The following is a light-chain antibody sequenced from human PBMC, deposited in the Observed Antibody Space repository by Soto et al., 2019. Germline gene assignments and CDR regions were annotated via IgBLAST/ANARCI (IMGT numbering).Light chain of an antibody. J-gene: IGKJ4*01. Sequence: EIVLTQSPATLSLSPGERATLSCRASQSISSYLAWYKQRPGQAPRLLIYDASNRATGIPARFSGSGSGTDFTLTISNLEPEDFAVYYCQQRSNWPLTFGGGTKVEIK. CDR1: QSISSY. V-gene: IGKV3-11*01. CDR3: QQRSNWPLT. CDR2: DAS.